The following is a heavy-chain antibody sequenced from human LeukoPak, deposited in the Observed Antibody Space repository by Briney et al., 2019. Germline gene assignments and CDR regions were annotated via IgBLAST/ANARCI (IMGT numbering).Heavy chain of an antibody. Sequence: SGGSLRLSCAASGFTFSDHYMDWVRQAPGKGLEWVGRTRNKANSYTTEYAASVKGRFTISRDDSKNSLYLQMNSLKTEDTAVYYCATGRSIAARPFDYWGQGTLVTVSS. CDR1: GFTFSDHY. J-gene: IGHJ4*02. CDR2: TRNKANSYTT. CDR3: ATGRSIAARPFDY. D-gene: IGHD6-6*01. V-gene: IGHV3-72*01.